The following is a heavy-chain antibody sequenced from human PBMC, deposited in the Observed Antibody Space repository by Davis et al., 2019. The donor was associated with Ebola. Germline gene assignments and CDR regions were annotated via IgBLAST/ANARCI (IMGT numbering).Heavy chain of an antibody. Sequence: PGGSLRPSCAASGFTFTSYAMHWVRQAPGRGLEWVTVISYDGRNKYYADSVKGRFTISRDNSRNTLFLQMNSLRPEDTAVYYCVRFVYRATDTFDIWGQGTKVTVSS. J-gene: IGHJ3*02. CDR2: ISYDGRNK. V-gene: IGHV3-30-3*01. CDR3: VRFVYRATDTFDI. CDR1: GFTFTSYA. D-gene: IGHD2-8*01.